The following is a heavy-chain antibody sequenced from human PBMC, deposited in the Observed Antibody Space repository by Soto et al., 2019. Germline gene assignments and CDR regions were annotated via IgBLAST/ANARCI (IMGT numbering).Heavy chain of an antibody. CDR3: AGHETVNRDYYYGMDV. CDR1: GYSFTNYW. Sequence: GESLKISCKGFGYSFTNYWIAWVRQMPGKGLEWMGIVYPGDSETRYSPSFQGQVTISADKSISTAYLQWSSLKASDTAMYYCAGHETVNRDYYYGMDVWGQGTTVTVSS. V-gene: IGHV5-51*01. J-gene: IGHJ6*02. CDR2: VYPGDSET. D-gene: IGHD4-4*01.